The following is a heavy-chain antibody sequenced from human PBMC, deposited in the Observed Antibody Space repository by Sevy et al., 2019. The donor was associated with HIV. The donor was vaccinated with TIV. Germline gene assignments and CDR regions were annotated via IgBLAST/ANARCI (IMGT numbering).Heavy chain of an antibody. J-gene: IGHJ4*02. CDR3: ARTMGYCSGGTCNLGFDS. V-gene: IGHV3-11*01. Sequence: KAAGGLRLSCVASGFIFTDYYLRWIRQPPGKELEWVSSNSSSGTNIYYADSMGGRFAISRDNAKTSLSLQMSSLRAEDTAVYYCARTMGYCSGGTCNLGFDSWGQGTLVTVSS. CDR1: GFIFTDYY. D-gene: IGHD2-15*01. CDR2: NSSSGTNI.